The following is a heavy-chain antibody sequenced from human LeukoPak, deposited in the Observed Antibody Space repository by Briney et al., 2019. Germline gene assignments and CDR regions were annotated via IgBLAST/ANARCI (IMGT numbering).Heavy chain of an antibody. CDR2: ISSSSSTI. CDR3: ARERDLYGDYDSYYFDY. V-gene: IGHV3-48*01. D-gene: IGHD4-17*01. CDR1: GFTFSSYS. J-gene: IGHJ4*01. Sequence: GGSLRLSCAASGFTFSSYSMNWVRQAPGKGLEWVSYISSSSSTIYFADSVKGRFTISRDNAKNSLYLQMNSLRAEDTAVYYCARERDLYGDYDSYYFDYWGQGTLVTVSS.